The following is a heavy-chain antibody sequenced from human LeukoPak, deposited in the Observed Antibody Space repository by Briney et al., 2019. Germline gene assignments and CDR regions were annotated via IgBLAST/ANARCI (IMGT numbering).Heavy chain of an antibody. CDR1: GDSISSYY. J-gene: IGHJ5*02. Sequence: SETLSLTCTVSGDSISSYYWSWIRQPPGKGLEWIGYIYYSGSTNYNPSLKSRVTISVDTSKNQFSLKLSSVTAADTAVYYCARGEDWNDENWFDPWGQGTLVTVSS. V-gene: IGHV4-59*01. D-gene: IGHD1-1*01. CDR3: ARGEDWNDENWFDP. CDR2: IYYSGST.